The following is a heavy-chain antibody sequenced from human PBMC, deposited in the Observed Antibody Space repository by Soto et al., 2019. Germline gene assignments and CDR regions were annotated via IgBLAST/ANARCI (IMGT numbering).Heavy chain of an antibody. CDR3: ARDYCSCGSCYEYFQH. V-gene: IGHV3-48*02. CDR1: GFTFSTST. CDR2: ISRSDGTI. J-gene: IGHJ1*01. D-gene: IGHD2-15*01. Sequence: EVQLVDSGGGLVQPGGSLRLSCAASGFTFSTSTMNWVRQAPGKGLEWVSYISRSDGTIYYADSVKGRFTISRDNAENSLYLQMNSLRDENTGVYYCARDYCSCGSCYEYFQHWGQGSLITVS.